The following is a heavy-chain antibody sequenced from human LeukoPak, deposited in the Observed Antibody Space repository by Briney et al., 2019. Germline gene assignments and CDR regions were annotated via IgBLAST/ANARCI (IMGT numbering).Heavy chain of an antibody. V-gene: IGHV1-18*04. J-gene: IGHJ5*02. CDR1: GYTFTSYG. CDR2: MNAYNGNT. Sequence: GASVKVSCKASGYTFTSYGISWVRQAPGQGVEWMGWMNAYNGNTNYAQKLQGRVTMTTDPSTSTAYMELRSLRSHDTAVYYCARTYGSGSNWFDPWGQGTLVTVSS. CDR3: ARTYGSGSNWFDP. D-gene: IGHD3-10*01.